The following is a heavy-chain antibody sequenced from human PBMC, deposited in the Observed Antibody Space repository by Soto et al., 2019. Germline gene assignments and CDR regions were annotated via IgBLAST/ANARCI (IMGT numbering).Heavy chain of an antibody. CDR2: VYHSGST. D-gene: IGHD5-12*01. V-gene: IGHV4-4*02. CDR3: AREGIYSSFDP. J-gene: IGHJ5*02. Sequence: QVQLQESGPGLVKPSGTLALTCAVSGVSVTRRNWWSWVRQSPGKGLEWIGEVYHSGSTRYNPSLNSRVTLSVDISRNQFSLRLTSVTAADTAVYYCAREGIYSSFDPWGQGILVTVSS. CDR1: GVSVTRRNW.